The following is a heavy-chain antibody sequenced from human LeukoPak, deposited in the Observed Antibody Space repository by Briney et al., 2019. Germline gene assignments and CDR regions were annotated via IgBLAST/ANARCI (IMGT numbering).Heavy chain of an antibody. D-gene: IGHD2-2*02. CDR1: GGSFSGYY. Sequence: PSETLSLTCAVYGGSFSGYYWSWIRQPPGKGLEWIGEINHSGSTNYNPSLKSRVTISVDTSKNQFSLKLSSVTAADTAVYYCASTLRYCSSTSCYTGYYYYGMDVWGQGTTVTVSS. V-gene: IGHV4-34*01. J-gene: IGHJ6*02. CDR2: INHSGST. CDR3: ASTLRYCSSTSCYTGYYYYGMDV.